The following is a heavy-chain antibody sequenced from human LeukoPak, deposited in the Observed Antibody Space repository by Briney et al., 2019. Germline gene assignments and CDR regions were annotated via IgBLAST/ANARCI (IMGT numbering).Heavy chain of an antibody. CDR3: ARAGQQLVQRWFDP. CDR1: GGSFSGYY. J-gene: IGHJ5*02. Sequence: PSETLSLTCAVYGGSFSGYYWSWIRQPPGKGLEWIGEINHSGSTNYNPSLKSRVTISVDTSKNQFSLKLSSVTAADTAVYYCARAGQQLVQRWFDPWGQGILVTVSS. CDR2: INHSGST. D-gene: IGHD6-13*01. V-gene: IGHV4-34*01.